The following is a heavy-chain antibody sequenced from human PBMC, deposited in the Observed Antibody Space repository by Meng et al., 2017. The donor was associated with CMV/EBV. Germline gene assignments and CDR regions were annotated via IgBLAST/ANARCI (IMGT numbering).Heavy chain of an antibody. CDR1: GFTFTNAA. V-gene: IGHV3-15*01. CDR2: IKSKIDGGKI. Sequence: LSCAASGFTFTNAAMTWVRLAAGKGLEWIGRIKSKIDGGKIDYAAPVRGRFAISRDDSKATVYLQIDTLEIEDTGMYYCTTLLRGFWGQGTLVTVSS. CDR3: TTLLRGF. D-gene: IGHD2-15*01. J-gene: IGHJ4*02.